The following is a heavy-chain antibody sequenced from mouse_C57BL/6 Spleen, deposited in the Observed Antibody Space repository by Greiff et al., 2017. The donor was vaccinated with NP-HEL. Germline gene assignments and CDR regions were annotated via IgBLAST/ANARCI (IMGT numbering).Heavy chain of an antibody. CDR3: ARAYGYDGGNYYAMDY. CDR2: TFYSGIT. Sequence: EVKLQESGPSLVRPSQTLSLTCTVTGFSINSDCYWIWIRQFPGNKLEYIGYTFYSGITYYNPSLESRTYITHDTSKNKFSLKLSSVTTEDTATYYCARAYGYDGGNYYAMDYWGQGTSVTVSS. J-gene: IGHJ4*01. CDR1: GFSINSDCY. V-gene: IGHV3-3*01. D-gene: IGHD2-2*01.